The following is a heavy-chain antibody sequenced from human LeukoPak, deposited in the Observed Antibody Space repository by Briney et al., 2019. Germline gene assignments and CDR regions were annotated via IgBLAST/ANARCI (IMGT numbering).Heavy chain of an antibody. CDR1: GGSISSSKW. J-gene: IGHJ4*02. CDR2: IYHSGST. CDR3: ATVSAFFYDSGSYYTFDY. D-gene: IGHD3-10*01. Sequence: SETLSLTCAVSGGSISSSKWWSWVRQPPGKGLEWIGEIYHSGSTNYNPSLKSRVTISVDKPKNQFSLKLSSVTAADTAVYYCATVSAFFYDSGSYYTFDYWGQGTLVTVSS. V-gene: IGHV4-4*02.